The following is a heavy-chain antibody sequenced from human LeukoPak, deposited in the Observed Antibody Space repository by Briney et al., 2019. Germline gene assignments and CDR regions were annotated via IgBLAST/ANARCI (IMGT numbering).Heavy chain of an antibody. D-gene: IGHD6-19*01. V-gene: IGHV4-59*01. CDR2: IYYSGST. Sequence: SETLSLTCTVSGGSISSYYWSWIRQPPGKGLGWIGYIYYSGSTNYNPSLKSRVTISVDTSKNQFSLKLSSVTAADTAVYYCARGFSGDLFDYWGQGTLVTVSS. CDR1: GGSISSYY. J-gene: IGHJ4*02. CDR3: ARGFSGDLFDY.